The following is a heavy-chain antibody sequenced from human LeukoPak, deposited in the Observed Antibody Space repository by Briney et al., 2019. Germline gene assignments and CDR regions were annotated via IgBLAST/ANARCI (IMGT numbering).Heavy chain of an antibody. Sequence: SETLSLTCTVSGGSISSYYWSWIRQPAGKGLEWIGRIYTSEITNYNPSLKSRVTTSVDTSKNQFSLKLSSVTAADTAVYYRARESGTHYYYGMDVWGQGTTVTVSS. V-gene: IGHV4-4*07. CDR3: ARESGTHYYYGMDV. J-gene: IGHJ6*02. D-gene: IGHD1-1*01. CDR2: IYTSEIT. CDR1: GGSISSYY.